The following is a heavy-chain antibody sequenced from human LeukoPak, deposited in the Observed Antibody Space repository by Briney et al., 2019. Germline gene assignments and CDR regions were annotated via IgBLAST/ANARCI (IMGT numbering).Heavy chain of an antibody. CDR2: INTNTGNP. Sequence: ASVKVSCKASGYTFNTYAMNWVRQAPGQGLEWMGWINTNTGNPTYAQGFTGRFVFSLDTSVSTAYLQISSLKAEDTAVYYCARSPTISSWYGGAYWGQGTLVTVAS. CDR3: ARSPTISSWYGGAY. J-gene: IGHJ4*02. V-gene: IGHV7-4-1*02. D-gene: IGHD6-13*01. CDR1: GYTFNTYA.